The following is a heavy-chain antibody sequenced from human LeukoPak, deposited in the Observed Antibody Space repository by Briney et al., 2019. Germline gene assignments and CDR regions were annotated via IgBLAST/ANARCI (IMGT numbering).Heavy chain of an antibody. J-gene: IGHJ6*03. CDR1: GYTFSSYW. V-gene: IGHV5-51*01. CDR3: ARLAYCSNDVCYSNYYYSMDV. Sequence: GESLKISCKGSGYTFSSYWIGWMRQMPGKGLEWMGIIYPDDSDTRYSPSFQVQVTISADKSISTAYLQWSSLKASDTAMYYCARLAYCSNDVCYSNYYYSMDVWGKGTTVTVSS. D-gene: IGHD2-8*01. CDR2: IYPDDSDT.